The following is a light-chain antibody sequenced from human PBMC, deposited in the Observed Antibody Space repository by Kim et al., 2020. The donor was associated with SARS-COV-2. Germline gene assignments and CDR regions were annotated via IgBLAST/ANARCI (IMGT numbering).Light chain of an antibody. V-gene: IGLV1-40*01. J-gene: IGLJ3*02. CDR2: DNI. CDR1: SSNIGAYYD. Sequence: QSALTQPPSVSGAPGQRVTISCTGSSSNIGAYYDVHWYQQLPGRAPKLLIYDNINRPSGVPDRISGSKSGTSASLVITGLQAEDEAVYYCQSYDRSLSGSVFGGGTKVTVL. CDR3: QSYDRSLSGSV.